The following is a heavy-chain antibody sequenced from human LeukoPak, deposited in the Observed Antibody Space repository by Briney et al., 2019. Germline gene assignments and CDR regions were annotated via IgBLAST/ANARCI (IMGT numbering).Heavy chain of an antibody. J-gene: IGHJ4*02. D-gene: IGHD4-23*01. V-gene: IGHV3-23*01. CDR1: GFTFSNYA. CDR2: VSANGGST. CDR3: VKRWYNGRASHFDH. Sequence: HPGGSLRLSCAASGFTFSNYAINWVRQAPGKGLEWVSGVSANGGSTYYADSVAGRFTISRDNSKNTLYLQMNSLRDEDTAVFYCVKRWYNGRASHFDHWGQGTLVTVSS.